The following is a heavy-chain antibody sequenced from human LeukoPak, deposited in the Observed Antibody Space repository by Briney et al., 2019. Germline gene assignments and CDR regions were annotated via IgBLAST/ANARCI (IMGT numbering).Heavy chain of an antibody. D-gene: IGHD3-22*01. CDR1: GGSISSSSYY. CDR2: IYYSGST. J-gene: IGHJ3*02. Sequence: SETLSLTCTVSGGSISSSSYYWGWIRQPPGKGLEWIGSIYYSGSTYYNPSLKSRVTISVDTSKNQFSLKLSSVTAADTAVYYCARHPDYYDSSGYLGAFDIWGQGTMVTVSS. V-gene: IGHV4-39*01. CDR3: ARHPDYYDSSGYLGAFDI.